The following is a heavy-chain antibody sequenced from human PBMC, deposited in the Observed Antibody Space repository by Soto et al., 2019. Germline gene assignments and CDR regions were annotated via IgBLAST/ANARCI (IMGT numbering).Heavy chain of an antibody. CDR3: AKDPVFWSGYYPY. CDR2: ISGSGGST. Sequence: EVQLLESGGGLVQPGGSLRLSCAASGFTFSSYAMSWVRQAPGKGLEWVSAISGSGGSTYYADSVKGRFTISRDNSKNTLYQQMNSLRAEDTAVYYCAKDPVFWSGYYPYWGQGTLVTVSS. V-gene: IGHV3-23*01. D-gene: IGHD3-3*01. J-gene: IGHJ4*02. CDR1: GFTFSSYA.